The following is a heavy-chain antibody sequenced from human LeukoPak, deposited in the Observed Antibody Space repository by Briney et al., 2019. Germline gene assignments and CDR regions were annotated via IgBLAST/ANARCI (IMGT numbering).Heavy chain of an antibody. CDR2: VYQSGIT. CDR3: ARRYSNSYFDY. J-gene: IGHJ4*02. CDR1: GYSISSGYY. V-gene: IGHV4-38-2*01. D-gene: IGHD4-11*01. Sequence: SETLSLTCAVSGYSISSGYYWGWIRQPPGKGLEWIGNVYQSGITYYNASLKSRVTISVDTSKNQFSLKLNSVTAADTAVYYCARRYSNSYFDYWGQGTLVTVTS.